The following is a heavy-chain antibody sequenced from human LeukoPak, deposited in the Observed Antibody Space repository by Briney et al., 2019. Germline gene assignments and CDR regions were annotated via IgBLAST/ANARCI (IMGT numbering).Heavy chain of an antibody. Sequence: PGGSLRLSCAASGFTFSSYSMNWVRQAPGKGLEWVSSISSSSSYIYYADSVKGRFTISRDNAKNSLYLQMNSLRAEDTAVYYCARDGGPSYGYAFDIWGQGTMVTVSS. CDR1: GFTFSSYS. CDR3: ARDGGPSYGYAFDI. CDR2: ISSSSSYI. D-gene: IGHD5-18*01. J-gene: IGHJ3*02. V-gene: IGHV3-21*01.